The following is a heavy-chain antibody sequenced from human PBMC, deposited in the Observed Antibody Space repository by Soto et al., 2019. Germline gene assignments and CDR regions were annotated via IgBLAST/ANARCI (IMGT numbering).Heavy chain of an antibody. Sequence: SETLSLACTVSGGSISSSSYYWGWIRQPPGKGLEWIGSIYYSGSTYYNPSLKSRVTISVDTSKNQFSLKLSSVTAADTAVYYRARHIIVGHRIMDVWGQGTTVTVSS. V-gene: IGHV4-39*01. CDR2: IYYSGST. CDR3: ARHIIVGHRIMDV. J-gene: IGHJ6*02. D-gene: IGHD1-26*01. CDR1: GGSISSSSYY.